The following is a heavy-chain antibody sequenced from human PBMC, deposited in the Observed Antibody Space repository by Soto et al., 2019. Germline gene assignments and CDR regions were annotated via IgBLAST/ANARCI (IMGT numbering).Heavy chain of an antibody. D-gene: IGHD3-22*01. J-gene: IGHJ5*02. CDR3: AREPITMIGLNWFVP. CDR2: ISSSSSTI. V-gene: IGHV3-48*02. Sequence: PGGSLRLSCAASGFTFSSYSMNWVRQAPGKGLEWVSYISSSSSTIYYADSVKGRFTISRDNAKNSLYLQMNSLRDEDTAVYYCAREPITMIGLNWFVPWGQGTLVTVSS. CDR1: GFTFSSYS.